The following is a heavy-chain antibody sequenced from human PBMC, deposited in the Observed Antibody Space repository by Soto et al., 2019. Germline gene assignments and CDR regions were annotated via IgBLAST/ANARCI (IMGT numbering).Heavy chain of an antibody. V-gene: IGHV4-31*03. CDR3: ARDHNVGPEGAFDI. CDR1: GGPISSGGYY. Sequence: SETLSLTCTVSGGPISSGGYYWSWIRQHPGKGLEWIGYIFYSGSTYYNMSLKSRVTISVDTSKNQFSLQLSSVTAADTAVYYCARDHNVGPEGAFDIWGQGTMVTVSS. CDR2: IFYSGST. J-gene: IGHJ3*02. D-gene: IGHD2-8*01.